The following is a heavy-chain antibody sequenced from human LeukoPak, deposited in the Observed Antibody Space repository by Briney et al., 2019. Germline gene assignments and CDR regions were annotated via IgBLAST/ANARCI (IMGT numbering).Heavy chain of an antibody. CDR3: ARDGYCSSTSCYGGGWFYYYYGMDV. V-gene: IGHV1-18*01. Sequence: ASVKVSCKASGYTFTSYGISWVRQAPGQGLEWMGWISAYNGNTNYAQKLQGRVTMTTDTSTSTAYMELRSLRSDDTAVYYCARDGYCSSTSCYGGGWFYYYYGMDVWGQGTTVTVSS. D-gene: IGHD2-2*01. CDR1: GYTFTSYG. J-gene: IGHJ6*02. CDR2: ISAYNGNT.